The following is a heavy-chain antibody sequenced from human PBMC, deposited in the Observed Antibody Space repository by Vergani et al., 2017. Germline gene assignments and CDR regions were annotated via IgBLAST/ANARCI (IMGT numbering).Heavy chain of an antibody. Sequence: QVKLQESGPGLVKPSEILSLTCTVSGVSVNSYYWSWIRQPPGKGLEWMGYVSFRGDTLYDPSVKGRMTISLNTSSNQFSLYLTSVTAADTAVYYCARSRIYYGAGSPDYWGQGTLVTVSS. D-gene: IGHD3-10*01. CDR3: ARSRIYYGAGSPDY. V-gene: IGHV4-59*02. CDR1: GVSVNSYY. CDR2: VSFRGDT. J-gene: IGHJ4*02.